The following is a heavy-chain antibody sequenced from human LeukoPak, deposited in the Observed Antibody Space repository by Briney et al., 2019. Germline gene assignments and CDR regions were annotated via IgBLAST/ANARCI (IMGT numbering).Heavy chain of an antibody. CDR2: INHSGST. CDR3: ARGLYGSGSYLPYFDY. J-gene: IGHJ4*02. V-gene: IGHV4-34*01. CDR1: GGSFSGYY. Sequence: SETLSLTCAVYGGSFSGYYWSWIRQPPGKGLEWIGEINHSGSTNYNPSLKSRVTISVDTSKNQFSLKLSSVTAADTAVYYCARGLYGSGSYLPYFDYWGQGTLVTVSS. D-gene: IGHD3-10*01.